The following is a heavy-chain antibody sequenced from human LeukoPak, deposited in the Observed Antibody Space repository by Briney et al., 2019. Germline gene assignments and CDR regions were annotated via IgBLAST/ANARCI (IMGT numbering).Heavy chain of an antibody. CDR1: GFTFGNAW. J-gene: IGHJ4*02. CDR3: ARDHGSGSFNDY. V-gene: IGHV3-21*01. CDR2: ISSSSSYI. D-gene: IGHD3-10*01. Sequence: GGSLRLSCAASGFTFGNAWMTWVRQAPGKGLEWVSSISSSSSYIYYADSVKGRFTISRDNAKNSLYLQMNSLRAEDTAVYYCARDHGSGSFNDYWGQGTLVTVSS.